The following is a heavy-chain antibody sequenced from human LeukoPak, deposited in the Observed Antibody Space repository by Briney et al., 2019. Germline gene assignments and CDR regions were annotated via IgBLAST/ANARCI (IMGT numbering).Heavy chain of an antibody. CDR1: GFTFSSYG. D-gene: IGHD6-6*01. V-gene: IGHV3-30*02. CDR2: IRYDGSNK. Sequence: QAGGSLRLSCAASGFTFSSYGMHWVRQAPGKGLEWVAFIRYDGSNKYYADSVKGRFTISRDNSKNTLYLQMNSLRAEDTAVYYCAKEPPVSSSSGWFEAYFDYWGQGTLVTVSS. CDR3: AKEPPVSSSSGWFEAYFDY. J-gene: IGHJ4*02.